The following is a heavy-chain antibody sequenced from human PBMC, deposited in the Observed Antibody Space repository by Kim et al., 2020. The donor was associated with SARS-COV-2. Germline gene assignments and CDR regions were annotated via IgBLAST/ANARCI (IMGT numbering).Heavy chain of an antibody. V-gene: IGHV3-48*02. CDR1: GFTFSSYS. CDR2: ISSSSSTI. CDR3: ARLPREELLFDY. Sequence: GALRLSCAASGFTFSSYSMNWVRQAPGKGLEWVSYISSSSSTIYYADSVKGRFTISRDNAKNSLYLQMNSLRDEDTAVYYCARLPREELLFDYWGRGTLVTVSS. J-gene: IGHJ4*02. D-gene: IGHD1-26*01.